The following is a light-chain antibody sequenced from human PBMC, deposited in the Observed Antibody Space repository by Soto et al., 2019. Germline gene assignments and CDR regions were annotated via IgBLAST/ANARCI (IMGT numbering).Light chain of an antibody. CDR2: GAS. J-gene: IGKJ1*01. V-gene: IGKV3-15*01. CDR1: QSVGRN. Sequence: EIVMTPSPATLSMSPGERATLSCRASQSVGRNLAWYQQKPGQAPRLLIYGASPRATGIPARFSGSGSGTEFILTISSLQSEDFAVYYCQQYNNWPRTFGQGTKV. CDR3: QQYNNWPRT.